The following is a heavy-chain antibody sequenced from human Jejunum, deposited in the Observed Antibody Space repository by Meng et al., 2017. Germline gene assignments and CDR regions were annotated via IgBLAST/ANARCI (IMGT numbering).Heavy chain of an antibody. J-gene: IGHJ4*02. V-gene: IGHV3-7*03. D-gene: IGHD2-2*01. CDR1: GFPFSSYW. Sequence: GESLKISCAASGFPFSSYWMSWVRQAPGKGLEWVANIRQDGSENLYVDSVKGRFTISRDNARTSLYLQMNSLRAEDTAMYYCARLDFSTGHRTFDYWGQGKRVNVAS. CDR3: ARLDFSTGHRTFDY. CDR2: IRQDGSEN.